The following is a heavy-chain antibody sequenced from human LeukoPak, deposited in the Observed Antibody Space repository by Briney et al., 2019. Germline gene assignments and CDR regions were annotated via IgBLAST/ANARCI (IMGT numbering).Heavy chain of an antibody. D-gene: IGHD2-2*01. J-gene: IGHJ5*02. CDR2: INHSGST. CDR3: ARHRRRPGLKWDIVVVPAASNWFDP. Sequence: KASETLSLTCTVSGDSISSGDYYWSWIRQPPGKGLEWIGEINHSGSTNYNPSLKSRVTISVDTSKNQFSLKLSSVTAADTAVYYCARHRRRPGLKWDIVVVPAASNWFDPWGQGTLVTVSS. V-gene: IGHV4-39*01. CDR1: GDSISSGDYY.